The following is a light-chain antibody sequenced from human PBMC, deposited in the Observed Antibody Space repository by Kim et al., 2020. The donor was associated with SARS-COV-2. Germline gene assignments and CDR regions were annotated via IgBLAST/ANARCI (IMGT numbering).Light chain of an antibody. CDR3: QQHGNSPLT. CDR1: QSVSSSY. V-gene: IGKV3-20*01. CDR2: GAS. Sequence: EIVLTQSPGTLSLSPGERATLSCRASQSVSSSYLAWYQQKPGQAPRLLIYGASSRATGIPARFSGSGSGTDFTLTISRLEPEDFAVYYCQQHGNSPLTFGGGTKVDIK. J-gene: IGKJ4*01.